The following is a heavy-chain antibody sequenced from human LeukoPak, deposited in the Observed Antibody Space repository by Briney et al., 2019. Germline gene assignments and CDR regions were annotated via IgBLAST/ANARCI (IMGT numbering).Heavy chain of an antibody. D-gene: IGHD7-27*01. Sequence: GGSLRLSCAASGFTFSSYSMNWVRQAPGKGLEWVSSISSSSSYIYYADSVKGRFTISRDNAKNSLYLQMNSLRAEDTAVYYCARANWGLDAFDIWGQGTMVTVSS. CDR2: ISSSSSYI. J-gene: IGHJ3*02. CDR3: ARANWGLDAFDI. CDR1: GFTFSSYS. V-gene: IGHV3-21*01.